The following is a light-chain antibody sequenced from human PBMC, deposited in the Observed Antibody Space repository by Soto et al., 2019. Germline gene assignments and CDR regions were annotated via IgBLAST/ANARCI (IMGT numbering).Light chain of an antibody. CDR1: SGDVGDYNF. CDR3: SSYTSSGTQGV. V-gene: IGLV2-14*01. CDR2: EVS. J-gene: IGLJ1*01. Sequence: QSVLAQPASVSGSDGQLITISCTGTSGDVGDYNFVSWYQQRPGKAPKLMIYEVSNRPSGVSNRFSGSKSGTTASLTISGLQGDDEADCYCSSYTSSGTQGVFRTGTKVTVL.